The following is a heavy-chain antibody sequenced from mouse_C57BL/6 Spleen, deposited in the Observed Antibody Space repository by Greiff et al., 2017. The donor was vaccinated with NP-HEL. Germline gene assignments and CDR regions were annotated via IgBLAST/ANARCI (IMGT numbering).Heavy chain of an antibody. D-gene: IGHD1-2*01. CDR1: GYAFSSSW. CDR3: ARNYGPYYYAMDY. CDR2: IYPGDGDT. V-gene: IGHV1-82*01. J-gene: IGHJ4*01. Sequence: VQLQHSGPELVKPGASVKISCKASGYAFSSSWMNWVKQRPGKGLEWIGRIYPGDGDTNYNGKFKGKATLTADKSSSTAYMQLSSLTSEDSAVYFCARNYGPYYYAMDYWGQGTSVTVSS.